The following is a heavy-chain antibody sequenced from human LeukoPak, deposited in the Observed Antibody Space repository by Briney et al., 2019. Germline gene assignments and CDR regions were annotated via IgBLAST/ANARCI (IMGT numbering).Heavy chain of an antibody. CDR3: AKDIGGYCTNGVCCDTYYYYGMDV. J-gene: IGHJ6*02. CDR1: GFTFDDYA. V-gene: IGHV3-9*01. Sequence: GGSLRLSCAASGFTFDDYAMHWVRQAPGKGLEWVSGISWNSGSIGYADSVKGRFTISRDNAKNSLYLQMNSLRAEDTALYYCAKDIGGYCTNGVCCDTYYYYGMDVWGQGTTVTVSS. D-gene: IGHD2-8*01. CDR2: ISWNSGSI.